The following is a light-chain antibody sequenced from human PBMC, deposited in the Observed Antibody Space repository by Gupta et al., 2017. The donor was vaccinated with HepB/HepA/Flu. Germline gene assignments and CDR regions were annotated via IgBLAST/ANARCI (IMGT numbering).Light chain of an antibody. J-gene: IGKJ1*01. Sequence: IVLTQSTGTLSLSPGERATLSCRASQSVSSSYLAWYQQKPGQAPRLLIYGASSRATGIPDRFSGSGSGTDFTLTISRLEPEDVAVYYCQQYGSSPRTFGQGTKVEIK. V-gene: IGKV3-20*01. CDR2: GAS. CDR1: QSVSSSY. CDR3: QQYGSSPRT.